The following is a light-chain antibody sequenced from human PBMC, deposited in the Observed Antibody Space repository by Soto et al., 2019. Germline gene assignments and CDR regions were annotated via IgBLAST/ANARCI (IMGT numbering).Light chain of an antibody. CDR3: QQYHSYPYT. J-gene: IGKJ2*01. V-gene: IGKV1-5*03. CDR2: KAS. Sequence: DIQMTQSPSTLSASVGDRVTSTCRASQSISSWLAWYQQKPGKAPKVLISKASTLQSGVPSRFSGSRSATEFTLTVISLQPDDFATYYCQQYHSYPYTFGQGTKLEIE. CDR1: QSISSW.